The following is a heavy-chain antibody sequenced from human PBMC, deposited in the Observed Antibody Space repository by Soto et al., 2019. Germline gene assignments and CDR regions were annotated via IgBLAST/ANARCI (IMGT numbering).Heavy chain of an antibody. V-gene: IGHV2-5*02. J-gene: IGHJ4*02. CDR1: GFSLSTSGVG. CDR2: LYWDDDK. Sequence: QITLKESGPTLVKPTQTLTLTCTFSGFSLSTSGVGVGWIRQPPGKALEWLAFLYWDDDKRYSPSLKSRLTISEDATKNHVLLTMPNMVPVDTPTSYCGRTSVNRVSRGLVDYWGQGTLVT. D-gene: IGHD3-10*01. CDR3: GRTSVNRVSRGLVDY.